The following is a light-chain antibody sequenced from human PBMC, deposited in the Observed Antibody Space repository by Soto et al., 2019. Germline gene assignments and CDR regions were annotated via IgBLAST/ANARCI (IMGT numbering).Light chain of an antibody. CDR1: SSDVGAYTY. V-gene: IGLV2-14*01. CDR2: DVS. CDR3: SSYTSSSTPYV. Sequence: QAVVTQPASVSGSPGQSITISCTGTSSDVGAYTYVSWYQQHPGKAPKLMIYDVSNRPSGVSNRFSGSKSGNTASLTISGLQAEDEADYYCSSYTSSSTPYVFGTGTKVTVL. J-gene: IGLJ1*01.